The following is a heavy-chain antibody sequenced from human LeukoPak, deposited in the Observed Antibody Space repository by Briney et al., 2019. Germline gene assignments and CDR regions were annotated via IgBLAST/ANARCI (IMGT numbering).Heavy chain of an antibody. CDR3: ARSVAGWEENAFDI. V-gene: IGHV1-69*13. D-gene: IGHD6-19*01. J-gene: IGHJ3*02. CDR2: IIPIFGTA. Sequence: GASVKVSCKASGYTFTGYYMHWVRQAPGQGLEWMGGIIPIFGTANYAQKFQGRVTITADESTSTAYMELSSLRSEDTAVYYCARSVAGWEENAFDIWGQGTMVTVSS. CDR1: GYTFTGYY.